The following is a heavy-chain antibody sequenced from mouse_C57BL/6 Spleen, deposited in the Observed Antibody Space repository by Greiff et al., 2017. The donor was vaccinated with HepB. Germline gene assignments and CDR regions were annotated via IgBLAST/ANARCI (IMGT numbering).Heavy chain of an antibody. CDR3: TRGGGNYGNY. D-gene: IGHD2-1*01. V-gene: IGHV14-4*01. CDR1: GFNIKDDY. CDR2: IDPENGDT. Sequence: VQLQHSGAELVRPGASVKLSCTASGFNIKDDYMHWVKQRPEQGLEWIGWIDPENGDTEYASKFQGKATITADTSSNTAYLQLSSLTSEDTAVYYCTRGGGNYGNYWGQGTTLTVSS. J-gene: IGHJ2*01.